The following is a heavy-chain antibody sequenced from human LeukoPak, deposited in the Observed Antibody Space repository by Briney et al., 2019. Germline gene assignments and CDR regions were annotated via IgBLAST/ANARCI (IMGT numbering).Heavy chain of an antibody. CDR2: IKQDGSEK. CDR1: GFTFSSYW. J-gene: IGHJ6*04. Sequence: GGSLRLSCAASGFTFSSYWMSWVRQAPGKGLEWVANIKQDGSEKYYVDSVKGRFTISRDNAKNSLYLQMNSLRAEDTAVYYCAREDIVVVGYGMDVWGKGTTVTVSS. CDR3: AREDIVVVGYGMDV. D-gene: IGHD2-15*01. V-gene: IGHV3-7*03.